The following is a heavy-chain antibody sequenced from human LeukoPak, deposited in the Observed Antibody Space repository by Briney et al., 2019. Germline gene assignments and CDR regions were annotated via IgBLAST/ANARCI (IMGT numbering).Heavy chain of an antibody. CDR1: GGSISSYY. CDR2: IYYSGST. D-gene: IGHD3-9*01. V-gene: IGHV4-59*12. J-gene: IGHJ4*02. CDR3: ARDPAADRYFDWLPIDY. Sequence: PSETLSLTCTVSGGSISSYYWSWIRQPPGKGLEWIGYIYYSGSTNYNPSLKSRVTISVDTSKNQFSLKLSSVTAADTAVYYCARDPAADRYFDWLPIDYWGQGTLVTVSS.